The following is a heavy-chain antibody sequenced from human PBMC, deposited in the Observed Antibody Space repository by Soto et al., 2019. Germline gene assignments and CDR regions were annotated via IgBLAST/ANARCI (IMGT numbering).Heavy chain of an antibody. D-gene: IGHD4-4*01. Sequence: GGSLRLSCAASGFTFSSYSMNWVRQAPGKGLEWVSSISSSSSYIYYADSVKGRFTISRDNAKNSLYLQMNSLRAEDTAVYYCARDRSRSVTTGVHDPWGQGTLVTVSS. J-gene: IGHJ5*02. CDR2: ISSSSSYI. CDR1: GFTFSSYS. CDR3: ARDRSRSVTTGVHDP. V-gene: IGHV3-21*01.